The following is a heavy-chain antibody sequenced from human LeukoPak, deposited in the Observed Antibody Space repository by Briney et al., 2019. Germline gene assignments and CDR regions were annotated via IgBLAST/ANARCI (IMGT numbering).Heavy chain of an antibody. J-gene: IGHJ4*02. CDR3: AKDGRGWGIAAQPKCYFDY. Sequence: GGSLRLSCAASGFTFSSYAMSWVRQAPGKGLEWVSAISGSGGSTYYADSVKGRFTISRDNSKNTLYLQMNSLRAEDTAVYYCAKDGRGWGIAAQPKCYFDYWGQGTLVTVSS. CDR2: ISGSGGST. CDR1: GFTFSSYA. V-gene: IGHV3-23*01. D-gene: IGHD6-13*01.